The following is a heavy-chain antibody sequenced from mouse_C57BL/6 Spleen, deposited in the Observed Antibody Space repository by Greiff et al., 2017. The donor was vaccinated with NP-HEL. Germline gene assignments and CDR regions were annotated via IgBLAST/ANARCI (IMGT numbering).Heavy chain of an antibody. CDR1: GFNIKDDY. D-gene: IGHD2-3*01. CDR3: TRGWSPVV. CDR2: IDPENGDT. J-gene: IGHJ1*03. V-gene: IGHV14-4*01. Sequence: EVKLMESGAELVRPGASVKLSCTASGFNIKDDYMHWVKQRPEQGLEWIGWIDPENGDTEYASKFQGKATITADTSSNTAYLQLSSLTSEDTAVYYCTRGWSPVVWGTGTTVTVSS.